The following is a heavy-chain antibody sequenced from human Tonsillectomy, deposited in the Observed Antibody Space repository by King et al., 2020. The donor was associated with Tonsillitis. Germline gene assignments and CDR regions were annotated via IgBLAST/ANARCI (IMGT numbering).Heavy chain of an antibody. V-gene: IGHV1-2*02. J-gene: IGHJ4*02. CDR3: ARDTGYYDSSGYYPNDY. D-gene: IGHD3-22*01. CDR2: INPNSGGT. CDR1: GYTFTGYY. Sequence: VQLVESGAEVKKPGASVKVSCKASGYTFTGYYMHWVRQAPGQGLEWMGWINPNSGGTNYAQKFQGRVTMTRDTSISTAYMELSRLRSDDTAVYYCARDTGYYDSSGYYPNDYWGQGTLVTVSS.